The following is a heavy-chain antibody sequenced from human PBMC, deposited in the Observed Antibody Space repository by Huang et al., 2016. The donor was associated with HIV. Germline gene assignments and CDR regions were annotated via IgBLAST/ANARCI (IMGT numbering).Heavy chain of an antibody. CDR1: GGSFSGYY. CDR2: INHIGKT. V-gene: IGHV4-34*01. CDR3: AREKAADSAWYGVYYFDY. D-gene: IGHD6-19*01. J-gene: IGHJ4*02. Sequence: QVQLRQWGAGLVKPSETLSLTCAVYGGSFSGYYWTWIRQSPGKGLEWIGEINHIGKTNYQPSQKSRVTSSKDTAKNQFSLQLTSVSAADKGVYFCAREKAADSAWYGVYYFDYWGEGALVTVTS.